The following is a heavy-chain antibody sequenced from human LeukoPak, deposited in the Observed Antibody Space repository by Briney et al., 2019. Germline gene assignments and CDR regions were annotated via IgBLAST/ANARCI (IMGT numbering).Heavy chain of an antibody. J-gene: IGHJ4*02. CDR3: ARVPGREPSRLDY. CDR1: GFTFSNYW. V-gene: IGHV3-74*01. D-gene: IGHD1-26*01. Sequence: PGGSLRLSCAASGFTFSNYWMHWVRQAPGKGLVWVSRINSDGSSTSYADSVKGRFTISRDNAKNTLYLQMNSLRAEDTAVYYCARVPGREPSRLDYWGQGTLVTVSS. CDR2: INSDGSST.